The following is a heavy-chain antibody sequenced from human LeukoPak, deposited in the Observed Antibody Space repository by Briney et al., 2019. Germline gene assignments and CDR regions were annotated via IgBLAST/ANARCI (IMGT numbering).Heavy chain of an antibody. V-gene: IGHV4-61*02. D-gene: IGHD5-24*01. CDR2: IYFSGTT. CDR3: ARGRDGYNYGYYYYHMDV. CDR1: GGSVTSGYYY. Sequence: SVTLTLTCTVSGGSVTSGYYYWNWIPQPAGKGLEWLGRIYFSGTTKYNPSLKGRVTISQDTSKNHFVLNLTSVTAADTAFYYCARGRDGYNYGYYYYHMDVWGKGTTVTVSS. J-gene: IGHJ6*03.